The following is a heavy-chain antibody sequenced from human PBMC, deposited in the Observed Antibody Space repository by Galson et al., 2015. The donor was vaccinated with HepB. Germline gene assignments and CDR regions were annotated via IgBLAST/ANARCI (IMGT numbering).Heavy chain of an antibody. CDR1: GFTFSSYA. Sequence: SLRLSCAASGFTFSSYAMHWVRQAPGEGLEYVSAISSNGGSTYYADSVKGRFTISRDNSKNTLYLQMSSLRAEDTAVYYCVKDNAYGPYYYYYGMDVWGQGTTVTVSS. V-gene: IGHV3-64D*06. D-gene: IGHD4-17*01. CDR2: ISSNGGST. J-gene: IGHJ6*02. CDR3: VKDNAYGPYYYYYGMDV.